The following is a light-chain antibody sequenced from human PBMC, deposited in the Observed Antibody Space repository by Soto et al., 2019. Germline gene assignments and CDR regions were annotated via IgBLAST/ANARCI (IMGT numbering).Light chain of an antibody. CDR3: QQRHMWPIT. Sequence: EIVMTQSPATVPVSPGERVTLSCRASQSVSIDLAWYQQKPGQAPRLLIYGASTRATDIPPSFTGSGSGTDFTLTISSLEPEDSAVYYCQQRHMWPITFGQGTRLEIK. J-gene: IGKJ5*01. CDR2: GAS. CDR1: QSVSID. V-gene: IGKV3-15*01.